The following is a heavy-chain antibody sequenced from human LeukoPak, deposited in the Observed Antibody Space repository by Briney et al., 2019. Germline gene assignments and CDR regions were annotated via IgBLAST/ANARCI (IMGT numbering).Heavy chain of an antibody. D-gene: IGHD6-19*01. CDR3: TTQYSSGWYVAFDM. J-gene: IGHJ3*02. Sequence: GGSLRLSCAASGFTFSNAWMSWVRQAPGKGLEWVGRIKSKTDGGTTDYAAPVKGRFTISRDDSKNTLYLQMNSLKTEDTAVYYCTTQYSSGWYVAFDMWGQGTMVTVSS. CDR1: GFTFSNAW. V-gene: IGHV3-15*01. CDR2: IKSKTDGGTT.